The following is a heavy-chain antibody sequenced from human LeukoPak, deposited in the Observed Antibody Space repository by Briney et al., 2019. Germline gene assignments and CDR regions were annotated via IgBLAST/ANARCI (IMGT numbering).Heavy chain of an antibody. J-gene: IGHJ4*02. Sequence: ASVKVSCKVSGYTLTELSIHWVRQAPGKGLEWMGGFDPEDGETIYAQKFQGRVTMTEDTSTDTAYMELSSLRSDDTAVYYCARAMSIAARLQTSFDYWGQGTLVTVSS. CDR3: ARAMSIAARLQTSFDY. D-gene: IGHD6-6*01. CDR1: GYTLTELS. V-gene: IGHV1-24*01. CDR2: FDPEDGET.